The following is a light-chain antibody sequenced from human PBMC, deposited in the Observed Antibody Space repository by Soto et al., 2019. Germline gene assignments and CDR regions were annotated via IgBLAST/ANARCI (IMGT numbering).Light chain of an antibody. CDR2: AAS. Sequence: DIQMTQSPSSLSASVGDRVTITCRASQSISSYLNWYQQKPGKAPKLLIYAASSLQSGVPSRFSGSESGTDFTLTISSLQPEDFATYYCQQSYSTPNTFGPGTKVDIK. V-gene: IGKV1-39*01. CDR1: QSISSY. J-gene: IGKJ3*01. CDR3: QQSYSTPNT.